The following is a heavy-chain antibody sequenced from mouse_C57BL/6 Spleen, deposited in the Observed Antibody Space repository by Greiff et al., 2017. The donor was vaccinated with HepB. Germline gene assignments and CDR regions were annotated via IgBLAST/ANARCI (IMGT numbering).Heavy chain of an antibody. J-gene: IGHJ4*01. CDR2: IHPNRCST. CDR3: AIYYDYSYYYAMDD. Sequence: QGQPPQPGAELVKSGALVKLFCKAFGYTFTRYWMHRVKQTPGQGLEWIGMIHPNRCSTNYNEKFKSKATLTVDKSPSTAYMQLSSLTSEDSAVYYCAIYYDYSYYYAMDDWGQGTSVTVSS. CDR1: GYTFTRYW. D-gene: IGHD2-4*01. V-gene: IGHV1-64*01.